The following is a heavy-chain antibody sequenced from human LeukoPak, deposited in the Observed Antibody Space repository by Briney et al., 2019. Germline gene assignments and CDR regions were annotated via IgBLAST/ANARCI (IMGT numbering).Heavy chain of an antibody. J-gene: IGHJ4*02. CDR3: TSSGSRWDYFDY. CDR2: IKTKPEGGTI. V-gene: IGHV3-15*05. D-gene: IGHD4-23*01. CDR1: GFTFSKAW. Sequence: GGSLRLSCAASGFTFSKAWMIWVRQAPGKGLEWVARIKTKPEGGTIDYAAPVKGRFTISRDDSKNTLYLQMNSPKTEDTAVYYCTSSGSRWDYFDYWGQGTLATVSS.